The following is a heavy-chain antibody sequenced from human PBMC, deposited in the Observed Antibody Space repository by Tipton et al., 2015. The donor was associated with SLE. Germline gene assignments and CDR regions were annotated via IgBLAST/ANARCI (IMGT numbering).Heavy chain of an antibody. Sequence: TLSLTCTVSGGSISSSLYYWGWIRQPPGKGLEWIGSVYYSGSTYYNPSLTSRVTTSVDTSKNQFSLKLSSVTAADTAVYYCARVFVFGEVLAPQCYDTDVWGKGTTVTVSS. D-gene: IGHD3-3*01. J-gene: IGHJ6*03. CDR1: GGSISSSLYY. CDR3: ARVFVFGEVLAPQCYDTDV. V-gene: IGHV4-39*07. CDR2: VYYSGST.